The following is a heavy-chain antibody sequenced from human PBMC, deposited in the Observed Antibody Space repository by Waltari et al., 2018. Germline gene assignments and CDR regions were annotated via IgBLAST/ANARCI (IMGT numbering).Heavy chain of an antibody. CDR1: GGTFSSYA. Sequence: QVQLVQSGAEVKKPGSSVKVSCKASGGTFSSYAISWVRQAPRQGLEWMGRIIPIFGTANYAQKFQGRVTITADKSTSTAYMELSSLRSEDTAVYYCARGEMATIMGWYFDLWGRGTLVTVSS. D-gene: IGHD5-12*01. V-gene: IGHV1-69*08. J-gene: IGHJ2*01. CDR3: ARGEMATIMGWYFDL. CDR2: IIPIFGTA.